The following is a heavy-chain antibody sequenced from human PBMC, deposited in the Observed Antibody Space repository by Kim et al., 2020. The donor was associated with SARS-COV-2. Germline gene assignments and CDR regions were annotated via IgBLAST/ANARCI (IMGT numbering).Heavy chain of an antibody. D-gene: IGHD5-18*01. Sequence: SETLSLTCAVYGGSFSGYYWSWIRQPPGKGLEWIGEINHSGSTNYNPSLKSRVTISVDTSKNQFSLKLSSVTAADTAVYYCAISPVDTAMVTAFDIWGQGTMVTVSS. CDR2: INHSGST. J-gene: IGHJ3*02. CDR3: AISPVDTAMVTAFDI. V-gene: IGHV4-34*01. CDR1: GGSFSGYY.